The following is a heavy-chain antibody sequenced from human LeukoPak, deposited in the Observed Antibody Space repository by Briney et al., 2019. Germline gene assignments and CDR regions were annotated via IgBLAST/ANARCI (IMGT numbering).Heavy chain of an antibody. D-gene: IGHD3-10*01. J-gene: IGHJ5*02. CDR1: GGSISSYY. Sequence: SETLSLTCTVSGGSISSYYWSWIRQPPGKGLEWIGYIYYSGSTNYNPSLKSRVTISVDTSKNQFSLKLSSVTAADTAVYYCGRGHGFGGGNWFDPWGQGTLVTVSS. CDR2: IYYSGST. V-gene: IGHV4-59*01. CDR3: GRGHGFGGGNWFDP.